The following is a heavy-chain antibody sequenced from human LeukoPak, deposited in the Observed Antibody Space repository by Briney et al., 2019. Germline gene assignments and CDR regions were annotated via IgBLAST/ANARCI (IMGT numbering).Heavy chain of an antibody. J-gene: IGHJ4*02. Sequence: VASVKVSCKASGGTFSSYTISWVRQAPGQGLEWMGWINPNSGGTNYAQKFQGRVTMTRDTSISTAYMELSRLRSDDTAVYYCARVVRGVISYWGQGTLVTVSS. V-gene: IGHV1-2*02. CDR3: ARVVRGVISY. D-gene: IGHD3-10*01. CDR1: GGTFSSYT. CDR2: INPNSGGT.